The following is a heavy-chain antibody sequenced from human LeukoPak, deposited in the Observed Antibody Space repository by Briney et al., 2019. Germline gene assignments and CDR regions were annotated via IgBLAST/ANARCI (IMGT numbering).Heavy chain of an antibody. CDR2: ISYSGNT. V-gene: IGHV4-39*01. CDR3: ARHCCSGPAKRVFDI. Sequence: SETLSLTCTVSGGSIISSDYHWGWVRQPPGKGLEWIGTISYSGNTDYDPSLRSRVTISVDTSNNQFSLRLGSVTAADTAVYHCARHCCSGPAKRVFDIWGQGTMVTVSS. CDR1: GGSIISSDYH. D-gene: IGHD2-15*01. J-gene: IGHJ3*02.